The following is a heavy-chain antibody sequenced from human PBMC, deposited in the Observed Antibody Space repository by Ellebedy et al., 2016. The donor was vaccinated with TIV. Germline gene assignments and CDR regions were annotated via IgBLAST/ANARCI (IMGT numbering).Heavy chain of an antibody. CDR2: IYYGGST. Sequence: MPSETLSLTCSVSGGSITHFYWTWIRQPPGKGLEWIGNIYYGGSTNYNPSLKSRFFIPVDTSKSQFSLSLTSVTAAATAVYYCATFASGSHFSGYLDSWGQGALVTVSS. J-gene: IGHJ4*02. D-gene: IGHD3-10*01. CDR1: GGSITHFY. V-gene: IGHV4-59*01. CDR3: ATFASGSHFSGYLDS.